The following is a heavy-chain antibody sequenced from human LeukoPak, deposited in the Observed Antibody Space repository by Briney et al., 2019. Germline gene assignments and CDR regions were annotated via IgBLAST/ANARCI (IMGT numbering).Heavy chain of an antibody. CDR1: GFTFSDYY. CDR3: ARGPSIAGSARYYYYMDV. CDR2: IDPNTGGT. J-gene: IGHJ6*03. D-gene: IGHD6-6*01. V-gene: IGHV1-2*02. Sequence: ASVKVSCKASGFTFSDYYMHWVRQAPGQGLEWVGWIDPNTGGTNYAQKFQGRVTMTRDTSISTAYMELSRLRSDDTAVYYCARGPSIAGSARYYYYMDVWGKGTTVTVSS.